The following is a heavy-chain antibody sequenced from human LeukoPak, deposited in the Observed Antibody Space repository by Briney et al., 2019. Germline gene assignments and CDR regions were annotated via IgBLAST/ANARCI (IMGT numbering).Heavy chain of an antibody. CDR3: ARSRITIFGVVPCYYGMDV. V-gene: IGHV1-18*01. D-gene: IGHD3-3*01. J-gene: IGHJ6*02. CDR1: GYTFTSYG. CDR2: ISAYNGNT. Sequence: ASVKVSCKASGYTFTSYGISWVRQAPGQGLEWMGWISAYNGNTNYAQKLQGRVTMTTDTSTSTAYMELRSLRSDDTAVYYCARSRITIFGVVPCYYGMDVWGQGTTVTVSS.